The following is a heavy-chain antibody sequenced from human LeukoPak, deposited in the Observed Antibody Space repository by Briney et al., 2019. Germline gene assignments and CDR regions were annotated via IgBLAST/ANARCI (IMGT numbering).Heavy chain of an antibody. CDR1: SDSISIGDFR. J-gene: IGHJ6*03. V-gene: IGHV4-30-4*01. CDR3: ARARGDSPRIYYYMDV. CDR2: VYYIGTA. Sequence: IPSETLSLTCSVSSDSISIGDFRWSWIRQSPGKGLEWIGYVYYIGTAYYNPSLRSRVALSADTSKNQFSLTLNSVTVADSAVYFCARARGDSPRIYYYMDVWGKGTTVTVSS. D-gene: IGHD3-16*01.